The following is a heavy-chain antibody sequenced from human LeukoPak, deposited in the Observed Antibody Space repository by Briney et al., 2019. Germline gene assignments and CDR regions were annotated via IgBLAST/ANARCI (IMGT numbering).Heavy chain of an antibody. Sequence: ASAKVSCKASGYTFTGYYMHWVRQAPGQGLEWMGWINPNSGGTNYAQKFQGRVTMTRDTSISTAYMELSRLRSDDTAVYYCATEMPTLYYYDSSGTYAFDIWGQGTMVTVSS. CDR2: INPNSGGT. D-gene: IGHD3-22*01. CDR3: ATEMPTLYYYDSSGTYAFDI. CDR1: GYTFTGYY. V-gene: IGHV1-2*02. J-gene: IGHJ3*02.